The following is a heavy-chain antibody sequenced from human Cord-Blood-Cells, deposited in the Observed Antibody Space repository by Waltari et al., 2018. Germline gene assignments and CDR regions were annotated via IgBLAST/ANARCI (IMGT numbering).Heavy chain of an antibody. V-gene: IGHV1-2*06. Sequence: QVQLVQSGAEVKKPGASVKVSCKASGYTFTGYYMHWVRQAPGQGLEWMGRINPNSGGTNYAQKFQGRVTMTRDTSISTAYMELSRRRSDDTAGYYCAMTYCGGDCYSFDYWGQGTLVTVSS. J-gene: IGHJ4*02. D-gene: IGHD2-21*01. CDR2: INPNSGGT. CDR3: AMTYCGGDCYSFDY. CDR1: GYTFTGYY.